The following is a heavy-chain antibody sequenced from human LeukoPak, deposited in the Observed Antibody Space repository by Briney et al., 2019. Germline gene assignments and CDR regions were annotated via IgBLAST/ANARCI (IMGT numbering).Heavy chain of an antibody. J-gene: IGHJ3*02. CDR3: VKETGDLGQGGFEI. D-gene: IGHD7-27*01. Sequence: QSGGSLRLSCAASGFTFSSYAMSWVRQAPGKGLEWVSAISGSGGSTYYADSAKGRFTISTDNSKNTLFLEMNSLRPEDTAVYYCVKETGDLGQGGFEIWGQGTTVTVS. CDR1: GFTFSSYA. V-gene: IGHV3-23*01. CDR2: ISGSGGST.